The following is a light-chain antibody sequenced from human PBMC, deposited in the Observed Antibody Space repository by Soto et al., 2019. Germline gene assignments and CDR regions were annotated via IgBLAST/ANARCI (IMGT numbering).Light chain of an antibody. Sequence: DIVMTQSPLSLPVTPGEPASISCRSSLSLLHSNGYNYLDWYLQKPGQSTQLLIYLGSNRASGVPDMFSGSGSGTDFTLKISRVEAEDVGVYYCMQALQTPLTFGGGTKVEIK. CDR2: LGS. V-gene: IGKV2-28*01. CDR3: MQALQTPLT. CDR1: LSLLHSNGYNY. J-gene: IGKJ4*01.